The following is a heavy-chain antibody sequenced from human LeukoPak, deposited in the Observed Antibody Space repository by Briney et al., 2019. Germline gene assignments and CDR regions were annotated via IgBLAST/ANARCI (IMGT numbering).Heavy chain of an antibody. J-gene: IGHJ4*02. Sequence: GESLKISCKGSGYSFTSYWIGWVRQMPGKGLEWMGIIYPGDSDTRYSPSFQGQVTISADKSISTAYLQWSSLKASDTAIYYCARQGASPGIYYYGSGSFDSWGQGTLVTVSS. CDR3: ARQGASPGIYYYGSGSFDS. CDR2: IYPGDSDT. D-gene: IGHD3-10*01. CDR1: GYSFTSYW. V-gene: IGHV5-51*01.